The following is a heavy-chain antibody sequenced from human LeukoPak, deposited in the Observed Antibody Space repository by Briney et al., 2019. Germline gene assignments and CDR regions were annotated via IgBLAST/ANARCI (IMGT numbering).Heavy chain of an antibody. Sequence: GGSLRLSCVASGFTFNNYAMNWLRQAPGKGLEWVSSITGSGDTTYYADSVKGRFTFSRDNSKSALFLQMNSLRADDTAVYYCARTLTNSWSYFDPWGQGTLVTVSS. D-gene: IGHD3-3*01. CDR3: ARTLTNSWSYFDP. V-gene: IGHV3-23*01. J-gene: IGHJ4*02. CDR2: ITGSGDTT. CDR1: GFTFNNYA.